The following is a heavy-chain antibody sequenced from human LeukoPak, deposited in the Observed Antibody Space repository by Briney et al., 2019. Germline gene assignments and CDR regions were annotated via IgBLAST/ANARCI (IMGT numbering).Heavy chain of an antibody. CDR2: INGSGGGT. Sequence: PGGSLRLSCAVSGITVSNYGMSWVRQAPGKGLEWVAGINGSGGGTNYADSVKGRFTISRDNFKNTLYLQMNSLRAEDTAVYCCAKRGVVIRVILVGFHKEAYYFDSWGQGALVTVSS. D-gene: IGHD3-22*01. V-gene: IGHV3-23*01. CDR1: GITVSNYG. CDR3: AKRGVVIRVILVGFHKEAYYFDS. J-gene: IGHJ4*02.